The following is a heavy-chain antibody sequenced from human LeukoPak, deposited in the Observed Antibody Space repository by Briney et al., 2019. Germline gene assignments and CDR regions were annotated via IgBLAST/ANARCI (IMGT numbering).Heavy chain of an antibody. J-gene: IGHJ4*02. CDR3: ARSGYCSGGSCYEY. CDR2: ISAYNGNT. V-gene: IGHV1-18*01. CDR1: GYTFTSYG. Sequence: GESLKISCKGSGYTFTSYGISWVRQAPGQGLEWMGWISAYNGNTNYAQKLQGRVTMTTDTSTSTAYMELRSLRSDDTAVYYCARSGYCSGGSCYEYWGQGTLVTVSS. D-gene: IGHD2-15*01.